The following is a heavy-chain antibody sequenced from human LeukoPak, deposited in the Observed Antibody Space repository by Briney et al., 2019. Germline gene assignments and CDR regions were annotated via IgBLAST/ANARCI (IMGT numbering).Heavy chain of an antibody. CDR1: GFTVSSYS. V-gene: IGHV3-23*01. CDR3: AKDSGYGDYVGY. Sequence: GGSLRISSAAAGFTVSSYSMSLVRPAPGKVLGWGSAISGSGGSKYYADSVKGRFTISRDNSKNTLYLQMNSLRAEDTAVYYCAKDSGYGDYVGYWGQGTLVTVSS. D-gene: IGHD4-17*01. J-gene: IGHJ4*02. CDR2: ISGSGGSK.